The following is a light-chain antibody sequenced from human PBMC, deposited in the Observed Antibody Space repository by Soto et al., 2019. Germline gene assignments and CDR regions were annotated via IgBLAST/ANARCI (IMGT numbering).Light chain of an antibody. J-gene: IGLJ3*02. CDR3: QSYDSSLSGWV. CDR1: SSKIGAGNE. Sequence: QPVLTQPPSVLGPPGQRATISGPGGSSKIGAGNEVHWYQQLPGTAPKLPTYGNSNRPSGVPDRFSGSKSGTSASLAITGLQAEDEADYYCQSYDSSLSGWVFGGGTKLTVL. V-gene: IGLV1-40*01. CDR2: GNS.